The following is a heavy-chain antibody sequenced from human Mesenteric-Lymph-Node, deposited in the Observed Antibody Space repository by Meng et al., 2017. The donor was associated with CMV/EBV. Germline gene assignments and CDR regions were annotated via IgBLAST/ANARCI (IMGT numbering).Heavy chain of an antibody. D-gene: IGHD3-10*01. Sequence: YTLTDYYMYWVKQAPGKGLEWMGLIDPENNKIMYAEKFQGRVIITADTSTDTVYMQLGSLRFDDTAIYFCAVGFYSASGLKIAFDIWGQGTMVTVSS. CDR1: YTLTDYY. CDR3: AVGFYSASGLKIAFDI. CDR2: IDPENNKI. V-gene: IGHV1-69-2*01. J-gene: IGHJ3*02.